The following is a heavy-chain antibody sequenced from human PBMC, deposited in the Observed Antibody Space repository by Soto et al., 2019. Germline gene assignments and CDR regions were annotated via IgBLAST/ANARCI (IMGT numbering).Heavy chain of an antibody. J-gene: IGHJ6*02. V-gene: IGHV1-46*01. CDR3: AREGGNRLRFLEWLANYGMDV. Sequence: ASVKVSCKASGYSFTSKHMHWVRQAPGQGLEWMGIIHPSGGTTIYAQKFQGRVTLTRDTSTSTDYMELSSLRSDDTAVYYCAREGGNRLRFLEWLANYGMDVWGQGTTVTVSS. CDR1: GYSFTSKH. D-gene: IGHD3-3*01. CDR2: IHPSGGTT.